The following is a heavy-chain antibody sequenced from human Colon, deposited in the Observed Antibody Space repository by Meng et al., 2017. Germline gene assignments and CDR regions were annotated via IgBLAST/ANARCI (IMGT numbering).Heavy chain of an antibody. V-gene: IGHV4-34*02. Sequence: QLHLQQWGAGLLQPSETLSLTCDISGGSISGYFWSWIRQSPGKGLEWIGEIDDRGSTNYNPSLKGRVTMSVDPSKNQVLLTLTSVTAADRAVYYCARERQRKRYCQSPTCYGGADYWGQGTLVTVSS. J-gene: IGHJ4*02. CDR1: GGSISGYF. D-gene: IGHD2-2*01. CDR3: ARERQRKRYCQSPTCYGGADY. CDR2: IDDRGST.